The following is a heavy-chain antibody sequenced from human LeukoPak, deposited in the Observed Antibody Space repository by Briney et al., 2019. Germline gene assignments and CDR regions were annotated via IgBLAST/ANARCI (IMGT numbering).Heavy chain of an antibody. D-gene: IGHD2-2*02. CDR2: IYHSGST. J-gene: IGHJ3*02. CDR1: GYSISSGYY. Sequence: SETLSLTCAVSGYSISSGYYWGWIRQPPGKGLEWIGSIYHSGSTYYNPSLKSRVTISVDTSKNQFSLKLSSVTAADTAVYYCARGLCSSTSCYTGDAFDIWGQGTMVTVSS. V-gene: IGHV4-38-2*01. CDR3: ARGLCSSTSCYTGDAFDI.